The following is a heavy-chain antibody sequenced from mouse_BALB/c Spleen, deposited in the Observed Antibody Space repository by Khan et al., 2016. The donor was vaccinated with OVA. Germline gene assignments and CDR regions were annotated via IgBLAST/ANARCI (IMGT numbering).Heavy chain of an antibody. CDR1: GDSITSGY. Sequence: EVKLEESGPSLVKPSQTLSLTCSVTGDSITSGYWYWIRKFPGNKLEYMGYIGYSGGTYYNPSLKSRISITRDTSTNQYYLQLISLTTEDTATNYCARWGNPRWYFDVWGAGTTVTVAS. J-gene: IGHJ1*01. D-gene: IGHD2-1*01. CDR2: IGYSGGT. CDR3: ARWGNPRWYFDV. V-gene: IGHV3-8*02.